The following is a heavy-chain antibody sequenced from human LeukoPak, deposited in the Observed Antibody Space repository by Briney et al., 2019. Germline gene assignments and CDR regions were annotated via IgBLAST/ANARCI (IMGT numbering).Heavy chain of an antibody. D-gene: IGHD3-10*02. V-gene: IGHV3-11*04. J-gene: IGHJ6*04. CDR2: ISSSGDSI. Sequence: PGGSLRLSCAASGFKFSDYYMTWIRQAPGKGLEWVSYISSSGDSIYYADSVKGRFTISRDNAKNSLYLQMNSLRAEDTAVYYCAELGITMIGGVWGKGTTVTISS. CDR3: AELGITMIGGV. CDR1: GFKFSDYY.